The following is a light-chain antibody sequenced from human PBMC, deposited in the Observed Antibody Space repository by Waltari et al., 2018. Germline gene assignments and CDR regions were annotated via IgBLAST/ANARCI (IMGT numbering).Light chain of an antibody. CDR3: AAWDDSLNGPV. V-gene: IGLV1-44*01. CDR2: SNN. J-gene: IGLJ3*02. CDR1: SFNIGSNT. Sequence: QSVLTQPPSASGTPGQRVTISCSGSSFNIGSNTVNWYQQLPGMAPKLLIYSNNQRPSGVPDRFSGSKSGTSASLAISGLQSEDEADYYCAAWDDSLNGPVFGGGTKLTVL.